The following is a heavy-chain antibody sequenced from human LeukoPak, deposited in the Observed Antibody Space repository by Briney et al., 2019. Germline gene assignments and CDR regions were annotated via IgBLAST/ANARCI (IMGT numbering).Heavy chain of an antibody. V-gene: IGHV3-7*05. CDR2: INQDESKT. CDR3: AKVMIAFNAFDY. CDR1: GFTFSSSW. Sequence: GGSLRLSCAASGFTFSSSWMSWVRQAPGKGLEWVATINQDESKTYYVDSVRGRFTISRDNAKNSLYLQMNSLTVEDAAVYYCAKVMIAFNAFDYWGQGTLVTVSS. J-gene: IGHJ4*02. D-gene: IGHD3-22*01.